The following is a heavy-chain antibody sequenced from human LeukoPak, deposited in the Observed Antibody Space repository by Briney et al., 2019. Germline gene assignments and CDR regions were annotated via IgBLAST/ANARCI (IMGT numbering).Heavy chain of an antibody. J-gene: IGHJ4*02. Sequence: GGSLRLSCAASGLTFSSYAMHWVRQAPGKGLEWVAVISYDGSNKYYADSVKGRFTISRDNSKNTLYLQMNSLRAEDTAVYYCARDTPLVVPAAPDYWGQGTLVTVSS. V-gene: IGHV3-30-3*01. CDR2: ISYDGSNK. CDR1: GLTFSSYA. D-gene: IGHD2-2*01. CDR3: ARDTPLVVPAAPDY.